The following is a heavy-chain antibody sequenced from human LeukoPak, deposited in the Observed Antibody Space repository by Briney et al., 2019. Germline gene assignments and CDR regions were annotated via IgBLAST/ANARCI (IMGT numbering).Heavy chain of an antibody. CDR1: GFTFSSYA. D-gene: IGHD6-19*01. J-gene: IGHJ4*02. Sequence: GGSLRLSCVASGFTFSSYAMHWVRQAPGKGLEWVALISYDGSNKYYADSVKGRFTISRDNSKNTLYLQMNSLRAEDTAVYYCARGGVYSSGSYYLCYFDYWGQGTLVTVSS. CDR3: ARGGVYSSGSYYLCYFDY. CDR2: ISYDGSNK. V-gene: IGHV3-30-3*01.